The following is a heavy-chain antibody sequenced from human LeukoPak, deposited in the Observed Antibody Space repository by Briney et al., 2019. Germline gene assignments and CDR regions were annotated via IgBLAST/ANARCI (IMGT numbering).Heavy chain of an antibody. CDR1: GFTLSGSA. CDR3: TRNLLTTVTTPSHYYGMDV. D-gene: IGHD4-17*01. CDR2: IRSKANSYAT. Sequence: GGSLRLSCAASGFTLSGSAMHWVRQASGKGLEWVGRIRSKANSYATAYAASVKGRFTISRDDSKNTAYLQMNSLKTEDTAVYYCTRNLLTTVTTPSHYYGMDVWGQGTTVTVSS. V-gene: IGHV3-73*01. J-gene: IGHJ6*02.